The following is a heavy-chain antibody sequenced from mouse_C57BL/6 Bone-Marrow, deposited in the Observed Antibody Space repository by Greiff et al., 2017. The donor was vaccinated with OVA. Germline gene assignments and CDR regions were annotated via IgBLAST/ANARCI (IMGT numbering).Heavy chain of an antibody. Sequence: QVQLQPPGTELVKPGASVKLSCKASGYTFTSYWMHWVQQRPGQGLEWIGTINPSNGGTNYNEKFKSKAPLTVDQSSSTAYMQLSSLTSEDSAVYYCARGRWLLPWFAYWGQGTLVPVSA. D-gene: IGHD2-3*01. CDR3: ARGRWLLPWFAY. J-gene: IGHJ3*01. CDR2: INPSNGGT. CDR1: GYTFTSYW. V-gene: IGHV1-53*01.